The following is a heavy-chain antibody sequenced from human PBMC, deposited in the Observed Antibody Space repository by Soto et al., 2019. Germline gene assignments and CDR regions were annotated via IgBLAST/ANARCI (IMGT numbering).Heavy chain of an antibody. CDR2: ISYDGKVA. D-gene: IGHD1-1*01. CDR3: AKEGPITNWYFDC. J-gene: IGHJ4*02. CDR1: GFTFSSYG. Sequence: QVQLVEPGGGVVQPGRSLRLSCAASGFTFSSYGMHWVRQAPGKGLEWVTVISYDGKVAYYADSVKGRFTISRDNSKNTLYLQMNSLITDVTAMYYCAKEGPITNWYFDCWVQGTLVTVSS. V-gene: IGHV3-30*18.